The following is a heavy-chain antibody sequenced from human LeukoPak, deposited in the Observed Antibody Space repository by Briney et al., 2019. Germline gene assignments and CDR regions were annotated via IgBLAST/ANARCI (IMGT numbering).Heavy chain of an antibody. V-gene: IGHV4-61*02. CDR2: IYTSGST. CDR1: GGSISSSSYY. J-gene: IGHJ4*02. Sequence: SETLSLTCTVSGGSISSSSYYWGWIRQPAGKGLEWIGRIYTSGSTNYNPSLKSRVTISVDTSKNQFSLKLSSVTAADTAVYYCARGRGSWYMDRYFDYWGQGTLVTVSS. CDR3: ARGRGSWYMDRYFDY. D-gene: IGHD6-13*01.